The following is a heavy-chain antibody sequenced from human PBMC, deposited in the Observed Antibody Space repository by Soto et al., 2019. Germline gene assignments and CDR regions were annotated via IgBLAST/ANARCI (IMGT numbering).Heavy chain of an antibody. V-gene: IGHV1-69*13. CDR3: ARDPSSYDFWSDPLSGYYYYGMDV. D-gene: IGHD3-3*01. CDR2: IIPIFGTA. J-gene: IGHJ6*02. Sequence: SVKVSCKASGGTFSSYAISWVRQAPGQGLEWMGGIIPIFGTANYAQKFQGRVTITADESTSTAYMELSSLRSEDTAVYYCARDPSSYDFWSDPLSGYYYYGMDVWGQGTTVTVSS. CDR1: GGTFSSYA.